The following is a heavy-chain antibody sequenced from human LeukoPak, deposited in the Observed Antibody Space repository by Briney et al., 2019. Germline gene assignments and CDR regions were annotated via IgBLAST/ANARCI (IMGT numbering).Heavy chain of an antibody. V-gene: IGHV1-18*01. CDR1: GYTFTSHG. D-gene: IGHD5-12*01. CDR3: AREAAPYESELDY. Sequence: VASVKVSCKASGYTFTSHGISCVRQAPGQGLEWMGWISAYNGNTNYAQKLQGRVTMTTDTSTSTAYMELRSLRSDDTAVYYCAREAAPYESELDYWGQGTLVTVSS. J-gene: IGHJ4*02. CDR2: ISAYNGNT.